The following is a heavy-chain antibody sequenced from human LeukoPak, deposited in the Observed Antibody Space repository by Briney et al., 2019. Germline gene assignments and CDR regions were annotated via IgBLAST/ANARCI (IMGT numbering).Heavy chain of an antibody. CDR3: ARQRYCGDDCYQLDY. Sequence: SETLSLTCTVSGGSISSSSCYWSWIRQPAGKGLEWIGYIYYSGSTNYNPSLKSRVTISVDTSKNQFSLRLSSVTAADTAVYYCARQRYCGDDCYQLDYWGQGTLVTVSS. J-gene: IGHJ4*02. D-gene: IGHD2-21*01. CDR1: GGSISSSSCY. V-gene: IGHV4-61*10. CDR2: IYYSGST.